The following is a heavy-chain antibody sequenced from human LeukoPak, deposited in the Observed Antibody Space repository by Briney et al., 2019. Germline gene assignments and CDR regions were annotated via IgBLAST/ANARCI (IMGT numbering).Heavy chain of an antibody. CDR2: INPNSGGT. V-gene: IGHV1-2*02. D-gene: IGHD3-3*01. Sequence: ASVKVSCKASGYTFTSYYMHWVRQAPGQGLEWMGWINPNSGGTNYAQKFQGRVTMTRDTSISTAYMELSRLRSDGTAVYYCARGLYDFWSGYYPQSNWFDPWGQGTLVTVSS. CDR1: GYTFTSYY. J-gene: IGHJ5*02. CDR3: ARGLYDFWSGYYPQSNWFDP.